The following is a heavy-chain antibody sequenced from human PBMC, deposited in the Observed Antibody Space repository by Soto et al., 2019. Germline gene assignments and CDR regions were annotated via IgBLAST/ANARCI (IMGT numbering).Heavy chain of an antibody. CDR3: AEGPVVGATMCYFDY. J-gene: IGHJ4*02. V-gene: IGHV3-23*01. D-gene: IGHD1-26*01. CDR1: GFTFSSYA. Sequence: GGSLRLSCAASGFTFSSYAMSWVRQAPGKGLEWVSAISGSGGSTYYADSVKGRFTISRDNSKNTLYLQMNSLRAEDTAVYYWAEGPVVGATMCYFDYWGQGTLVTVSS. CDR2: ISGSGGST.